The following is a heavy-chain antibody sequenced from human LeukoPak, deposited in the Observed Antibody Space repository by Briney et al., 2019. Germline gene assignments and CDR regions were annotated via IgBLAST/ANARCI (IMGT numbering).Heavy chain of an antibody. D-gene: IGHD3-22*01. CDR1: GYTFTSYG. V-gene: IGHV1-18*01. CDR3: ARSPPENYYDSSGYYS. Sequence: ASVKVSCKASGYTFTSYGISWVRQAPGQGLEWMGWISAYNGNTNYAQKLQGKVTMTTDTSTSTAYMELRSLRSDDTAVYYCARSPPENYYDSSGYYSWGQGTLVTVSS. CDR2: ISAYNGNT. J-gene: IGHJ4*02.